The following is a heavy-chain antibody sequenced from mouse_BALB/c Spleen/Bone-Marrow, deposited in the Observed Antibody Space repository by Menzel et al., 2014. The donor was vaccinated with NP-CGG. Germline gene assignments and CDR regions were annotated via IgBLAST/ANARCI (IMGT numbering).Heavy chain of an antibody. Sequence: EVQLVESGGGLVQPGGSRKLSCAASGFTFSSFGMHWVRQAPEKGLEWVAYISSGSSTIYYADTVKGRFTISRDNPKNTLFLQMTSLRSEDTATYYCARSPYGYDGRDYWGQGTSVTVSS. CDR3: ARSPYGYDGRDY. D-gene: IGHD2-2*01. J-gene: IGHJ4*01. CDR2: ISSGSSTI. CDR1: GFTFSSFG. V-gene: IGHV5-17*02.